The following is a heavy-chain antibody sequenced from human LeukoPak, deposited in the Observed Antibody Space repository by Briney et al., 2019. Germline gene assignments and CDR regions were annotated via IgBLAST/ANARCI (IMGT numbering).Heavy chain of an antibody. J-gene: IGHJ4*02. Sequence: SQTLSLTCAVSGGSISSGGYSWSWIRQPPGTGLEWIGYIYHSGSTYHNPSLKSRVTISVDRSKNQFSLKLSSVTAADTAVYYCASLAVVVPAAMIWGQGTLVTVSS. CDR1: GGSISSGGYS. CDR2: IYHSGST. D-gene: IGHD2-2*01. V-gene: IGHV4-30-2*01. CDR3: ASLAVVVPAAMI.